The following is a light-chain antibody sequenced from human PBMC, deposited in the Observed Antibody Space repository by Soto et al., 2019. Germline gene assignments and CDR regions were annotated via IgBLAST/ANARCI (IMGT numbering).Light chain of an antibody. J-gene: IGKJ4*01. CDR2: GAS. CDR3: LQYNNWPLT. Sequence: EIVMTQSPATLSVSPGERATLSCRASQSVSSNLAWYQQKPGQAPRLLIYGASTRATGIPARFSGSGSGTEFPLTISSLPSEDFAVYYCLQYNNWPLTFGGGTKVEIK. V-gene: IGKV3-15*01. CDR1: QSVSSN.